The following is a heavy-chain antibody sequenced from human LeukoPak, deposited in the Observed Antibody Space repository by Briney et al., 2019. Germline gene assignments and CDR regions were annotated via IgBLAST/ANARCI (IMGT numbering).Heavy chain of an antibody. CDR2: MYYSGST. V-gene: IGHV4-59*01. CDR3: ARGTMGKNYFDY. D-gene: IGHD1-14*01. CDR1: GGSISSYY. Sequence: SETLSLTCTVSGGSISSYYWSWIRQPPGKGLEWIAYMYYSGSTNYNPSLKSRLTISVDTSKNQFSLKLSSVTAADTAVYYCARGTMGKNYFDYWGQGNLGSVSS. J-gene: IGHJ4*02.